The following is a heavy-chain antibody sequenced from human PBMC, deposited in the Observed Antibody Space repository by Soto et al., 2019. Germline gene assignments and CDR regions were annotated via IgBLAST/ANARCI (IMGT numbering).Heavy chain of an antibody. Sequence: GESLKISCKGSGYTFTDYWIGWVRQLPGKGLEWMGIIYPGDSDTRYSPSFQGQVTITADKSTSTAYLQWNTLKASDTAMYYCARGGITMVRNYGMVVWDQGTTGTGSS. CDR2: IYPGDSDT. V-gene: IGHV5-51*01. CDR1: GYTFTDYW. CDR3: ARGGITMVRNYGMVV. J-gene: IGHJ6*02. D-gene: IGHD3-10*01.